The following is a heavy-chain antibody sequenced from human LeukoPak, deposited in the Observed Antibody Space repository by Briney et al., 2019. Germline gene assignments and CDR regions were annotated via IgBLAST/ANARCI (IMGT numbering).Heavy chain of an antibody. CDR1: GGTFSSYT. Sequence: SVKVSCKASGGTFSSYTISWVRQAPGQGLEWMGRIIPILGIANYAQKFQGRVTITADKSTSTDYMELSSLRSEDTAVYYCARDPGEYCEYTSDYWGQGTLVTVSS. V-gene: IGHV1-69*04. J-gene: IGHJ4*02. CDR3: ARDPGEYCEYTSDY. D-gene: IGHD3-16*01. CDR2: IIPILGIA.